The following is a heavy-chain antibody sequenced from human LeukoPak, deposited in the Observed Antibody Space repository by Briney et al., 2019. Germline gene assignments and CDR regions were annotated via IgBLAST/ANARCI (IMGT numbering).Heavy chain of an antibody. J-gene: IGHJ4*02. CDR1: GGTFSSYA. D-gene: IGHD6-13*01. CDR2: IIPIFGTA. Sequence: SVKVSCKASGGTFSSYAISWVRQAPGQGLEWMGGIIPIFGTANYAQKFQGRVTITADESTSTAYMELSSLRSEDTAVYYCATYDSIAAAGTVFDYWGQGTLVTVSS. CDR3: ATYDSIAAAGTVFDY. V-gene: IGHV1-69*13.